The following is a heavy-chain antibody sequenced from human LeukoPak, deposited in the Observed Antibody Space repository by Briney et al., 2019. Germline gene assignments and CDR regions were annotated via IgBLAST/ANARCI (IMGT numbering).Heavy chain of an antibody. CDR2: ISYDGGNK. CDR1: GFTFTDYG. Sequence: PGRSLRLSCAASGFTFTDYGIHWVRQAPGKGLEWVAVISYDGGNKNYADSVKGRSTISRDNSKNTLYLQMDSLRVDDTALYSCTTFNMWGLGTMVTVSS. CDR3: TTFNM. J-gene: IGHJ3*02. V-gene: IGHV3-30*03.